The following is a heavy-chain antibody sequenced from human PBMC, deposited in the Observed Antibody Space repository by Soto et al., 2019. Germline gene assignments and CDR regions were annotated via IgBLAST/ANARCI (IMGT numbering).Heavy chain of an antibody. J-gene: IGHJ5*02. Sequence: GGSLSLSCAASGFTFSSYSMNWVRQAPGKGLEWVSSISSSSSNIYYADSVKGRFTISRDNAKNSLYLQMNSLRAEDTAVYYCARDTGIVVVPAADNWFDPWGQGTQVTVSS. CDR3: ARDTGIVVVPAADNWFDP. CDR2: ISSSSSNI. CDR1: GFTFSSYS. D-gene: IGHD2-2*01. V-gene: IGHV3-21*04.